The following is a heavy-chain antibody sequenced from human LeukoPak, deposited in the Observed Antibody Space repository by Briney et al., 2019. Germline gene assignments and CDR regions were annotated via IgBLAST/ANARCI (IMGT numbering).Heavy chain of an antibody. Sequence: NTSETLSLTCAVYGGSFSGYYWSWIRQPPGKGLEWIGEINHSGSTNYNPSLKSRVTISVDTSKNQSSLKLSSVTAADTAVYYCARRLVRGAFDIWGQGTMVTVSS. V-gene: IGHV4-34*01. CDR3: ARRLVRGAFDI. D-gene: IGHD3-16*01. CDR1: GGSFSGYY. J-gene: IGHJ3*02. CDR2: INHSGST.